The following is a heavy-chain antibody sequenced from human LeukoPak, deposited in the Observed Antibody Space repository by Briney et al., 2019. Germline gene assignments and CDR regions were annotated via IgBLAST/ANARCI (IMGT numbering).Heavy chain of an antibody. V-gene: IGHV3-23*01. CDR2: ISDRGSRT. Sequence: LTGGSLRLSCAVSGITLSNYGMSWVRQAPGKGLEWVAGISDRGSRTNYADSVKGRFTISTDHPKNTLYLQMNSLRAEDTAMYYCARGGWSGYFIYWGQGALVTVSS. CDR1: GITLSNYG. J-gene: IGHJ4*02. D-gene: IGHD1-1*01. CDR3: ARGGWSGYFIY.